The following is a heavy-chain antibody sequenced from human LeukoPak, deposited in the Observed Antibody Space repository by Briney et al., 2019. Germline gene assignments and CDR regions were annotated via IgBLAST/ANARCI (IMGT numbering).Heavy chain of an antibody. CDR2: IKQDGSEK. V-gene: IGHV3-7*03. CDR3: ARPKQGVGT. D-gene: IGHD2-15*01. Sequence: GGSLRLSCAASGFTFSSYGMSWVRQAPGKGLEWVANIKQDGSEKYYVDSVKGRFTISRDNAKNSLYLQMNSLRAEDTAVYYCARPKQGVGTWGQGTLVTVSS. J-gene: IGHJ5*02. CDR1: GFTFSSYG.